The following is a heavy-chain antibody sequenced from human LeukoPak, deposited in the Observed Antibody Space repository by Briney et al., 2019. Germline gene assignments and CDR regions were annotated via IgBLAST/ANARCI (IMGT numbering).Heavy chain of an antibody. V-gene: IGHV3-53*01. CDR3: ARARGYSGYDFVYYYYMDV. CDR2: IYSGGST. Sequence: PGGSLRLSCAASGFTVSSNYMSWVRQAPGKGLEWVSVIYSGGSTYYADSVKGRFTISRDNSKNTLYLQMNSLRAEDTAVYYCARARGYSGYDFVYYYYMDVWGKGTTVTVSS. J-gene: IGHJ6*03. CDR1: GFTVSSNY. D-gene: IGHD5-12*01.